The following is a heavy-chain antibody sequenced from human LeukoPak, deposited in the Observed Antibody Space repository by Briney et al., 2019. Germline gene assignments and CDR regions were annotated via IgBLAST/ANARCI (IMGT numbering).Heavy chain of an antibody. D-gene: IGHD3-3*01. J-gene: IGHJ6*03. Sequence: GGSLRLSCAASGFTFSSYWMSWVRQAPGKGLEWVANIKQDGSEKYYVDSVKGRFTISRDNAKNSLYLQMNSLRAEDTAVYYCASFLRILEWSYYYYYMDVWGKGTTVTVSS. V-gene: IGHV3-7*01. CDR2: IKQDGSEK. CDR3: ASFLRILEWSYYYYYMDV. CDR1: GFTFSSYW.